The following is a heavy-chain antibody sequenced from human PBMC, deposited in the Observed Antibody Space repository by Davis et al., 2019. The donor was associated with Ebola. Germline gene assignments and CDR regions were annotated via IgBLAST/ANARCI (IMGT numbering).Heavy chain of an antibody. J-gene: IGHJ4*02. CDR3: AKDSSVGFDYFDH. Sequence: SLKISCTASGFNFDDYAMHWVRQVPGKGLEWVSGISWNGGSIGYVDSVRGRFTISRDNAKNSLYLEMSGLRPEDSAVYYCAKDSSVGFDYFDHWGQGTLVTVST. CDR1: GFNFDDYA. V-gene: IGHV3-9*01. CDR2: ISWNGGSI. D-gene: IGHD1-26*01.